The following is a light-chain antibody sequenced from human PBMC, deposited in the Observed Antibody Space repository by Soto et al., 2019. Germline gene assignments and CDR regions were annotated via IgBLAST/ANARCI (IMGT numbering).Light chain of an antibody. Sequence: DIQLAQSPSTLSASVGDRITITCRATQSINWLAWYQQKPGKAPKLLIFEASRLESGVPSRFSGSGSGTEFTLTISSLQPDDFGTYYCQHCVTYSPMWTFGQGTKVDVK. CDR1: QSINW. CDR3: QHCVTYSPMWT. V-gene: IGKV1-5*03. CDR2: EAS. J-gene: IGKJ1*01.